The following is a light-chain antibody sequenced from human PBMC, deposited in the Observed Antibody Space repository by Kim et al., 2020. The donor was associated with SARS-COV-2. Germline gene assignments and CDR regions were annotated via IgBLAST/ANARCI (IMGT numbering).Light chain of an antibody. V-gene: IGLV3-1*01. CDR2: QDS. J-gene: IGLJ1*01. CDR3: QAWDRNTCV. CDR1: KVGDKH. Sequence: GCQGQTASITCSGDKVGDKHVSWYQQKPGQSPVLVIYQDSKRPSGIPERFSGSNSGNTATLTIGGTQTMDEADYYCQAWDRNTCVFGTGTKVTVL.